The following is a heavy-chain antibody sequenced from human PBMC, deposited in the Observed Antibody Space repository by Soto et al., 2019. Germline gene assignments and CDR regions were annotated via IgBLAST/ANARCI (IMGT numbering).Heavy chain of an antibody. Sequence: ASVGVSCTASGYTLNIYGISCVRQAPGQGFEWMGWISPNSGGTNYAQRVQGWVTMTRDTSSSTAYMELSRLRSDDTAVYYCARGHRVVAATFGMGWFDHWGQGTLVTVSS. V-gene: IGHV1-2*04. CDR3: ARGHRVVAATFGMGWFDH. CDR1: GYTLNIYG. CDR2: ISPNSGGT. J-gene: IGHJ5*02. D-gene: IGHD2-15*01.